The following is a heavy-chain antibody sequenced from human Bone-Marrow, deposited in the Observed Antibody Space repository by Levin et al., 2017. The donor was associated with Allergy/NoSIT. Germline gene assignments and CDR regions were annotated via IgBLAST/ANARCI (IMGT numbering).Heavy chain of an antibody. D-gene: IGHD3-3*01. CDR1: DDSINVYY. J-gene: IGHJ6*03. CDR2: IYNRGNT. CDR3: ARGFLEWLPPTVYYNYYMDV. Sequence: NPSETLSLTCTVSDDSINVYYWSWLRQSPGKGLEWIGYIYNRGNTNYNPSLKSRVTMSVDTSRNQFSLQLRSVTAADSAVYYCARGFLEWLPPTVYYNYYMDVWGRGTTVTVSS. V-gene: IGHV4-59*01.